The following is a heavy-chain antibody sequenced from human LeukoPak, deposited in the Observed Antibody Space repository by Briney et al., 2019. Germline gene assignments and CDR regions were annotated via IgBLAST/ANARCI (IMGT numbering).Heavy chain of an antibody. CDR1: GGTFSSYA. CDR2: IIPILGIA. V-gene: IGHV1-69*04. Sequence: ASVKVSCKASGGTFSSYAISWVRQAPGQGLEWMGRIIPILGIANYAQKFQGRVTITADKSTSTAYMELSSLRSEDTAVYYCARASEPGKAVAGEDGMDVWGQGTTVTVSS. CDR3: ARASEPGKAVAGEDGMDV. J-gene: IGHJ6*02. D-gene: IGHD6-19*01.